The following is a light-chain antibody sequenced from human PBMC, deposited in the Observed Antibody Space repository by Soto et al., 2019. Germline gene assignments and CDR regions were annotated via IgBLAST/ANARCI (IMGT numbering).Light chain of an antibody. Sequence: DIQMTQSPSTLSASVGDRVTITCWASQSIGSWLAWHQQKPGKAPKLLIYDGTYLESGVPSRFSGSGSGTEFTLTISSLQPDDSATYYCQQYNSYPWTFGQGTKVDIK. J-gene: IGKJ1*01. CDR2: DGT. V-gene: IGKV1-5*01. CDR1: QSIGSW. CDR3: QQYNSYPWT.